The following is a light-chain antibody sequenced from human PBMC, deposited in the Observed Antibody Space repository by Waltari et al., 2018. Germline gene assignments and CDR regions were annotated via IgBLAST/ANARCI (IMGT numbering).Light chain of an antibody. CDR3: MQALQTPWT. V-gene: IGKV2-28*01. J-gene: IGKJ1*01. CDR2: LGS. Sequence: DIVITQSPLSLPVTPGEPAPISCRTSQSLLHSNGYNYLDWYLQKPGQSPQLLIYLGSNRASGVPDRFSGSGSGTDFTLKISRVEAEDVGVYYCMQALQTPWTFGQGTKVEIK. CDR1: QSLLHSNGYNY.